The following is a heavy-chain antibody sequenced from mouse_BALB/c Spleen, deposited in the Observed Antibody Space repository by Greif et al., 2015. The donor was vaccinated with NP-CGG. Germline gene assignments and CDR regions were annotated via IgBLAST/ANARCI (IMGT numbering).Heavy chain of an antibody. D-gene: IGHD2-3*01. J-gene: IGHJ1*01. V-gene: IGHV1-15*01. CDR3: TRWLLWYFDV. Sequence: QVQLQQSGSVLVRPGASVKLSCKALGYTFTDYEMLWVKQTPVHGLEWIGATHPGSGGTAYNQKFKGKATLTADKSSSTAYMELSNLTTENSDVYYCTRWLLWYFDVWGEGNTVTVSS. CDR1: GYTFTDYE. CDR2: THPGSGGT.